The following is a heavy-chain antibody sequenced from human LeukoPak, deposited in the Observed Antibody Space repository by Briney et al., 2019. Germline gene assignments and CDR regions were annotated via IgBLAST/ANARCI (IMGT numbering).Heavy chain of an antibody. Sequence: PSETLSLTCTVSGGSISSSTYHWGWIRQPPGKGLEWIGRIYYSGSTYYNPSLKSRVTISVDTSKNQFSLNLTSVTAAERALYYCARGYCSSTSCSGVGYLDVWGKGTTVTVSS. CDR2: IYYSGST. J-gene: IGHJ6*03. D-gene: IGHD2-2*01. CDR1: GGSISSSTYH. CDR3: ARGYCSSTSCSGVGYLDV. V-gene: IGHV4-39*01.